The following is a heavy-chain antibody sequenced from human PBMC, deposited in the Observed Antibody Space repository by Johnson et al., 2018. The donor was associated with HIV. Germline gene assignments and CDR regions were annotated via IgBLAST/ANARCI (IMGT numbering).Heavy chain of an antibody. J-gene: IGHJ3*02. Sequence: VQLVESGGRVVQPGGSLTLSCAASGFTFSSYWMHWVRQAPGKGLEWVSVIYSGGSTYYADSVKGRFTISRDNAKKSLYLQMNSLRAEDTAVYYCAREEGTDILTRGDAFDIWGQGTMVTVSS. CDR3: AREEGTDILTRGDAFDI. CDR2: IYSGGST. D-gene: IGHD3-9*01. V-gene: IGHV3-66*01. CDR1: GFTFSSYW.